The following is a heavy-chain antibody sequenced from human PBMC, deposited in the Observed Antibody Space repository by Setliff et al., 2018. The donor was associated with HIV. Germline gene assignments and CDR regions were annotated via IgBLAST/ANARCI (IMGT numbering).Heavy chain of an antibody. D-gene: IGHD6-19*01. CDR3: AKEPKLGGTASPFDY. CDR1: GFTFSSYA. CDR2: ISDGGGNT. J-gene: IGHJ4*02. V-gene: IGHV3-23*01. Sequence: PGGSLRLSCTASGFTFSSYAMSWVRQAPGKGLEWVSKISDGGGNTYYADSVKGRFTISRDNSKNALYLQMNSLRAEDTAVYFCAKEPKLGGTASPFDYWGQGTLVTVSS.